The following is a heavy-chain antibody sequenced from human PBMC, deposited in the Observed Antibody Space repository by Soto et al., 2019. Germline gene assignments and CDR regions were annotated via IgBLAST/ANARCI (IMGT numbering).Heavy chain of an antibody. CDR3: ASTGYCSGGSCYSSY. J-gene: IGHJ4*02. Sequence: PSETLSLTCAVYGGSFSGYYWSWIRQPPGKGLEWIGEINHSGSTNYNPSLKSRVTISVDTSKNQFSLKLSSVTAADTAVYYCASTGYCSGGSCYSSYWGQGTLVTVSS. CDR2: INHSGST. CDR1: GGSFSGYY. D-gene: IGHD2-15*01. V-gene: IGHV4-34*01.